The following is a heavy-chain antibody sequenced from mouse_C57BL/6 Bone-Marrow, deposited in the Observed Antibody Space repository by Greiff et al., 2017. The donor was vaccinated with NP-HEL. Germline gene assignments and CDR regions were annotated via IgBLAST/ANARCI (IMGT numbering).Heavy chain of an antibody. V-gene: IGHV1-4*01. J-gene: IGHJ4*01. CDR1: GYTFTSYT. D-gene: IGHD1-1*01. CDR3: ASHYYGSSYAMDY. CDR2: INPSSGYT. Sequence: QVQLQQSGAELARPGASVKMSCKASGYTFTSYTMHWVKQRPGQGLEWIGYINPSSGYTKYNQKFKDKATLTADKSSSTAYMQLSSLTSEDSAVYYCASHYYGSSYAMDYWGQGTSVTVSS.